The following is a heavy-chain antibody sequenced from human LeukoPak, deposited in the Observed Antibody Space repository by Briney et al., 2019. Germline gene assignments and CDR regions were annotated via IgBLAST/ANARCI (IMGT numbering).Heavy chain of an antibody. CDR1: GYTFTSYG. V-gene: IGHV1-18*04. J-gene: IGHJ4*02. CDR2: ISAYNGNT. CDR3: AVEGDY. D-gene: IGHD1-1*01. Sequence: ASVKVSCKASGYTFTSYGISWVRQAPGQGLEWMGWISAYNGNTNYAQKLQGRVTITADKSTSTAYLELSSLRSEDTAVYYCAVEGDYWGQGTLVTVSS.